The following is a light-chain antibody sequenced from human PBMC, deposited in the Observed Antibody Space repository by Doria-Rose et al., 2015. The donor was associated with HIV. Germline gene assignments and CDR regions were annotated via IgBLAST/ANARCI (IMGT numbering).Light chain of an antibody. J-gene: IGLJ1*01. V-gene: IGLV2-14*01. CDR2: EVS. CDR1: SSDVGAYNF. CDR3: SSYTSSSTLYV. Sequence: VLTQPASVSGSPGQSITISCTGTSSDVGAYNFVSWYQQHPGKAPKLIIYEVSKRPSGISNRFSGSKSGNTASLTISGLQAEDEADYYCSSYTSSSTLYVFATGTKVTVL.